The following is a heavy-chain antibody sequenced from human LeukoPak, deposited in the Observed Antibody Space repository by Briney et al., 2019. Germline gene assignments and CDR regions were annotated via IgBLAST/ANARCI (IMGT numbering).Heavy chain of an antibody. V-gene: IGHV4-34*01. J-gene: IGHJ5*02. CDR2: INHSGST. CDR1: GGSFSGYY. CDR3: ARGRMIGYPRGGHWFDP. D-gene: IGHD3-22*01. Sequence: SETLSLTCAVYGGSFSGYYWSWIRQPPGKGLEWIGEINHSGSTNYNPSLKSRVTISVDTSKNQFSLKLRSVSAADPAVYYCARGRMIGYPRGGHWFDPWGPGNLVTVSS.